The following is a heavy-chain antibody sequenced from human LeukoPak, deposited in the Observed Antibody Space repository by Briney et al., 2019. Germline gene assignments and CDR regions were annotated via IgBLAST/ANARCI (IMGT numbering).Heavy chain of an antibody. J-gene: IGHJ4*02. V-gene: IGHV4-34*01. CDR1: GGSFSNYY. Sequence: PSETLSLTCAVYGGSFSNYYWNWIRQPPGKGLEWIGEINQSGSTNYNPSLKSRVTISGDTSKNQFSLKLTSVTAADTAVYYCAKDPEPVSNSVPGDYWGQGTLVTVSS. CDR2: INQSGST. D-gene: IGHD3-10*01. CDR3: AKDPEPVSNSVPGDY.